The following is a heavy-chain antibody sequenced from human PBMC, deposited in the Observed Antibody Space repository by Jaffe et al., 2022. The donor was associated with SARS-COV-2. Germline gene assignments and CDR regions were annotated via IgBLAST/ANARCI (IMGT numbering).Heavy chain of an antibody. Sequence: EVQLVESGGGLVQPGGSLKLSCAASGFTFSGSAMHWVRQASGKGLEWVGRIRSKANSYATAYAASVKGRFTISRDDSKNTAYLQMNSLKTEDTAVYYCTRPFVDTDVWGQGTTVTVSS. V-gene: IGHV3-73*01. CDR2: IRSKANSYAT. CDR3: TRPFVDTDV. CDR1: GFTFSGSA. D-gene: IGHD5-18*01. J-gene: IGHJ6*02.